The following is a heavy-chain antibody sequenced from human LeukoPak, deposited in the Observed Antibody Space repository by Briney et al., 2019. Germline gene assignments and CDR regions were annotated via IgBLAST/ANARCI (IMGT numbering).Heavy chain of an antibody. CDR3: ARASSKQLAGYLPDGFVI. V-gene: IGHV3-21*01. CDR1: GFTFSSYS. CDR2: ISSSGTYV. D-gene: IGHD3-9*01. J-gene: IGHJ3*02. Sequence: PGGSLRLSCAASGFTFSSYSMNWVRQAPGKGLEWVSSISSSGTYVYYADSVKGRFTISRDNAKNSLSLQMNSLRADDAAVYYCARASSKQLAGYLPDGFVIWGQGAMVTVSS.